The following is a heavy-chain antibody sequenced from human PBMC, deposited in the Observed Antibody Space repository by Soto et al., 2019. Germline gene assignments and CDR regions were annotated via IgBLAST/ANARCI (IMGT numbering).Heavy chain of an antibody. CDR2: ISYDGSNK. CDR1: GFTFSSYA. J-gene: IGHJ4*02. CDR3: ARELGGSCPFDY. Sequence: QVQLVESGGGVVQPGRSLRLSCAASGFTFSSYAMHWVRQAPGKGLEWVAVISYDGSNKYYADSVKGRFTISRDNSKNALYLQMNSLRAEDTAVYYFARELGGSCPFDYWGQGTLVTVSS. V-gene: IGHV3-30-3*01. D-gene: IGHD2-15*01.